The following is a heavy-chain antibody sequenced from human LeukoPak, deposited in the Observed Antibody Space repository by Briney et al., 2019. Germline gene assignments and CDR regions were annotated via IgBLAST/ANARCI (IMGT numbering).Heavy chain of an antibody. D-gene: IGHD3-10*01. CDR3: ARVGYGSGYVDYYYYYMDV. Sequence: SETLSLTCTVSGGSISSYYWSWIRQPPGKGLEWIGYIYYSGSTNYNPSLKSRVTISVDTSKNQFSLKLSSVTAADTAVYYCARVGYGSGYVDYYYYYMDVWGKGTTVTVSS. J-gene: IGHJ6*03. CDR1: GGSISSYY. CDR2: IYYSGST. V-gene: IGHV4-59*01.